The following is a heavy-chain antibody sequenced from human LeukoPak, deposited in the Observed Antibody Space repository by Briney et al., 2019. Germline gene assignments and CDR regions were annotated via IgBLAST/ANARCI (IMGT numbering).Heavy chain of an antibody. CDR1: GYTFTGYY. V-gene: IGHV1-2*02. J-gene: IGHJ4*02. Sequence: VASVKDSCKASGYTFTGYYMHWVRQAPGQGLEWMGWMNPNSGDTTYAQKFQGRVTMTRDTSISTGYMELSRLKSDDTAVYYCALWAIEPLDYWGQGTLVTVSS. CDR3: ALWAIEPLDY. D-gene: IGHD1-14*01. CDR2: MNPNSGDT.